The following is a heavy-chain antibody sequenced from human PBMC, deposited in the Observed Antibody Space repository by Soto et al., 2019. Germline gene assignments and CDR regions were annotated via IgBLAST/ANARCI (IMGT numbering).Heavy chain of an antibody. V-gene: IGHV4-30-4*01. CDR2: IYKSGRT. D-gene: IGHD6-6*01. J-gene: IGHJ5*02. Sequence: QVHLQESGPGLLKPSQTLSLTCAVSGDSIGSGDYYWTWIRQSPGKGLEYIGYIYKSGRTYYNPSLKSRPVISLDTSKNQVFLILTSLTAADTAMYFCARSLSSSSGYFDPWGQGTLVTVSS. CDR1: GDSIGSGDYY. CDR3: ARSLSSSSGYFDP.